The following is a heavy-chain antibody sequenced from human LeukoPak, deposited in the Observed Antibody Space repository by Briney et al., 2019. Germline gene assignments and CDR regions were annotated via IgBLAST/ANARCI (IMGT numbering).Heavy chain of an antibody. D-gene: IGHD1-1*01. Sequence: PGGSLRLSCAASGFTFSSYSMNWVRQAPGKGLEWVSSISSSSSYIYYADSVKGRFTISRDNAKNSLYLQMNSLRVEDTAVYYCARLGLEVGGPNWFDPWGQGTLVTVSS. CDR2: ISSSSSYI. J-gene: IGHJ5*02. CDR1: GFTFSSYS. CDR3: ARLGLEVGGPNWFDP. V-gene: IGHV3-21*01.